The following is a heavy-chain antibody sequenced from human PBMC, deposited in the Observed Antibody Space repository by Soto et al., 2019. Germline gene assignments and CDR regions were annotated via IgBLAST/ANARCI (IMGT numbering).Heavy chain of an antibody. CDR3: AKEGGGGTAMVTSYFDY. V-gene: IGHV3-23*01. CDR2: ISASATGT. J-gene: IGHJ4*02. CDR1: GNTFSNYA. Sequence: EVQLLESGGGLVQPGGSLRLSCAASGNTFSNYALSWVRQAPGKGLEWVSGISASATGTYYADSVKGRFTISRDNSKSTLYLHMNTLRADDTAIYYCAKEGGGGTAMVTSYFDYWGQGTLVTVSS. D-gene: IGHD5-18*01.